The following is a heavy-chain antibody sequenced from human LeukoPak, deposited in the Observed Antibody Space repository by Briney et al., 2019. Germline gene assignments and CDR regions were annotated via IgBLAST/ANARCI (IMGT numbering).Heavy chain of an antibody. D-gene: IGHD3-3*01. Sequence: ASVKVSCKASGGTFSSYAISWVRQAPGQGLEWMGGIIPIFGTANYAQKFQGRVTITTDESTSTAYMELSSLRSEDTAVYYCARAVRFLEWPNWFDPWGQGTLVTVSP. CDR2: IIPIFGTA. J-gene: IGHJ5*02. CDR3: ARAVRFLEWPNWFDP. V-gene: IGHV1-69*05. CDR1: GGTFSSYA.